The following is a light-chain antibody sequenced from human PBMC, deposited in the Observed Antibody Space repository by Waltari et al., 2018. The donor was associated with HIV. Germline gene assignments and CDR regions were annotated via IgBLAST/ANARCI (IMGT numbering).Light chain of an antibody. Sequence: QSVLTQPPSASGTPGRRVTIPCSGNSSNVGSNPVNWYRQVPGTAPKLLRFNNNQRASGVTDRFSGSKSGTSASLAIRGLRSEDEADYYCAARDDSLNGWVFGGGTKLTVL. CDR2: NNN. CDR3: AARDDSLNGWV. J-gene: IGLJ3*02. V-gene: IGLV1-44*01. CDR1: SSNVGSNP.